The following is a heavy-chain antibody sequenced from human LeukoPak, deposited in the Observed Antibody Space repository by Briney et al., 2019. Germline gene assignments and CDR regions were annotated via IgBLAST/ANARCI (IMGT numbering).Heavy chain of an antibody. D-gene: IGHD5-24*01. J-gene: IGHJ4*02. V-gene: IGHV3-33*01. CDR2: IWYDGSNK. CDR1: GFTFSSYG. CDR3: ARDRGLHARGPFDY. Sequence: GRSLRLSCAASGFTFSSYGMHGVRQAPGKGLEWGAVIWYDGSNKYYAASVKGRFTISRDNSKNTLYLQMNRLRAEDTAVYYCARDRGLHARGPFDYWGQGTLVTVSS.